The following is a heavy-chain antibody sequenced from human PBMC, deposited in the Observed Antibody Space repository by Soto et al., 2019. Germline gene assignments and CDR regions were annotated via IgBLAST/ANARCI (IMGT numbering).Heavy chain of an antibody. Sequence: GASVKVSCKASGGTFSSYAISWVRQAPGQGLEWMGGIIPIFGTANYAQKFQGRVTITADESTSTAYMEPSSLRSEDTAVYYCAREGAAAGFDYWGQGTLVTVSS. D-gene: IGHD6-13*01. CDR3: AREGAAAGFDY. CDR1: GGTFSSYA. CDR2: IIPIFGTA. V-gene: IGHV1-69*13. J-gene: IGHJ4*02.